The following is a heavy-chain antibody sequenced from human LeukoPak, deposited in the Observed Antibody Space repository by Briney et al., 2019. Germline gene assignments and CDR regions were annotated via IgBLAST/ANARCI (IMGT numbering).Heavy chain of an antibody. J-gene: IGHJ4*02. CDR3: ASILLWYVYDY. CDR2: ISDSGGST. V-gene: IGHV3-23*01. CDR1: GFTFSSYG. D-gene: IGHD3-10*01. Sequence: PGGSLRLSCAASGFTFSSYGMSWFRQAPGEGLEWVSAISDSGGSTYYTDSVKGRFTISRDNSKNTLYLQMNSLRAEDTAVYYCASILLWYVYDYWGQGALVTVSS.